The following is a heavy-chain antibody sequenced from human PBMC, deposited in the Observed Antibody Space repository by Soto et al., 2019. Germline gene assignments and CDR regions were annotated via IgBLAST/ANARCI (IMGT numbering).Heavy chain of an antibody. J-gene: IGHJ5*02. Sequence: PGESLRLSCAASGFTFSDYYMSWIRQAPGKGLEWVSYISSSSSYTNYADSVKGRFTISRDNAKNSLYLQMNSLRAEDTAVYYCARDHYGPGWFDPWGQGTLVTVSS. V-gene: IGHV3-11*05. CDR1: GFTFSDYY. CDR3: ARDHYGPGWFDP. D-gene: IGHD3-10*01. CDR2: ISSSSSYT.